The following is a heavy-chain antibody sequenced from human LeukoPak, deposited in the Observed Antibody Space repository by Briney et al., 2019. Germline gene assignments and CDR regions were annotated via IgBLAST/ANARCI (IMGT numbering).Heavy chain of an antibody. D-gene: IGHD1-26*01. Sequence: PGGSLRLSCAASGFTFSSYEMNWVRQAPGKGLEWVSYISSSGSTIYYADSLKGRFTISRDNAKNSLFLQMNSLRAEDTAVYYCARYPRAHYMDVWGKGTTVTISS. CDR3: ARYPRAHYMDV. J-gene: IGHJ6*03. V-gene: IGHV3-48*03. CDR1: GFTFSSYE. CDR2: ISSSGSTI.